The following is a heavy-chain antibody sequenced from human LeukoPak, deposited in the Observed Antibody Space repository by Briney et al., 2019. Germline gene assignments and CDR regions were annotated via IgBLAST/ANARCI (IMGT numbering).Heavy chain of an antibody. Sequence: ASVKVSCTASGYTFTSYHMHWVRQAPGQGLEIMGLINPSGGSTTYAQKFQGRVTMTRDTSTSTVYMELSSLRSEDTAVYYCAKLAAAGTAHYYFDYWGQGTLVTVSS. J-gene: IGHJ4*02. D-gene: IGHD6-13*01. CDR3: AKLAAAGTAHYYFDY. V-gene: IGHV1-46*01. CDR1: GYTFTSYH. CDR2: INPSGGST.